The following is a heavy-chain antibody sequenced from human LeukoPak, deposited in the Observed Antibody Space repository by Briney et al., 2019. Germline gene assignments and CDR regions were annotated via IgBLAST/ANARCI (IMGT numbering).Heavy chain of an antibody. CDR3: ARVKGIAAGLFRIRRTLFQH. V-gene: IGHV4-34*01. D-gene: IGHD6-13*01. J-gene: IGHJ1*01. CDR2: INHSGST. CDR1: GASLSGYY. Sequence: SETLSLTCAVYGASLSGYYWSWIRQPPGKGREWIGEINHSGSTNYNPSLKSRVTMSVDTSKNQFSLKLSSVTAADTAVYYCARVKGIAAGLFRIRRTLFQHWGQGTLVTVSS.